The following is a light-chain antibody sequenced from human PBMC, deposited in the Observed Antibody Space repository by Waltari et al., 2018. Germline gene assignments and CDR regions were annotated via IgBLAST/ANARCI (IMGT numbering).Light chain of an antibody. CDR3: QAWDSSHVV. CDR2: QDS. CDR1: NLGDKY. Sequence: SYELTQPPSVSVSPGQTASITCPGDNLGDKYACWYQQKPGQSPVLVIYQDSKRPSGIPERFSGSNSGNTATLTISGTQAMDEADYYCQAWDSSHVVFGGGTKLTVL. J-gene: IGLJ2*01. V-gene: IGLV3-1*01.